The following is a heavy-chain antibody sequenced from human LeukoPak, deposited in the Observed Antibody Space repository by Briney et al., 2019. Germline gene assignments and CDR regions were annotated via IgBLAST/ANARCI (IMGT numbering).Heavy chain of an antibody. CDR3: AKGRDRMTTVTPVDY. CDR1: GFTFSSYA. D-gene: IGHD4-11*01. CDR2: ISGSGGST. Sequence: GGSLRLSCAASGFTFSSYAMSWVRQAPGKGLEWVAAISGSGGSTYYADSVKGRFTISRDNSKNTLYLQMNSLRAEDTAVYYCAKGRDRMTTVTPVDYWGQGTLVTVSS. J-gene: IGHJ4*02. V-gene: IGHV3-23*01.